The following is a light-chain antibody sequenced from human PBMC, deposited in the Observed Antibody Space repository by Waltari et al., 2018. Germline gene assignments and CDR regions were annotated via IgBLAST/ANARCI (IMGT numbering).Light chain of an antibody. J-gene: IGLJ2*01. CDR3: SSYAGSSKGV. CDR2: AVS. CDR1: SSDVGNYKR. V-gene: IGLV2-23*02. Sequence: QSALTQPASVSGSPGQSITISCTGTSSDVGNYKRVPWYQPHPGKAPKLMIYAVSKRPSGVSDRFSGSKSGDMASLTISGLQPEDEAEYFCSSYAGSSKGVFGGGTKVTVL.